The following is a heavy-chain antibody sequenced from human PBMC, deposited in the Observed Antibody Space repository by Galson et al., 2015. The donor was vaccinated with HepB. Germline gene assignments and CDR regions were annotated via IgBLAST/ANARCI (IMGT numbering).Heavy chain of an antibody. Sequence: SVKVSCKASGYTFTSYGISWVRQAPGQGLEWMGWISAYNGNTNYAQKLQGRVTMTTDTSTSTAYMELRSLRSDDTAVYYCARDSWRYCSGGSCYVDYWGQGTLVTVSS. D-gene: IGHD2-15*01. CDR1: GYTFTSYG. CDR3: ARDSWRYCSGGSCYVDY. J-gene: IGHJ4*02. V-gene: IGHV1-18*01. CDR2: ISAYNGNT.